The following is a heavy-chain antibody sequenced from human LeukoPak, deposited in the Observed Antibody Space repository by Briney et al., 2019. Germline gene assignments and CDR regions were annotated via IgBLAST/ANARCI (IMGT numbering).Heavy chain of an antibody. CDR2: IHGNDGRT. D-gene: IGHD2-8*01. CDR1: GFAFNNYA. J-gene: IGHJ4*02. V-gene: IGHV3-23*01. CDR3: ARDDAVEGGYLDY. Sequence: GGSLRLSCAASGFAFNNYAMSWARQTPGKGLESVARIHGNDGRTFYPDSVKGRFSISRDTSKNTVFLQMNSLRAEDTAVYYCARDDAVEGGYLDYWGRGTRVTVSS.